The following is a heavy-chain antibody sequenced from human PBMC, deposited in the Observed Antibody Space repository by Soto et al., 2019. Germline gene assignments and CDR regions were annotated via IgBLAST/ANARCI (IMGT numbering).Heavy chain of an antibody. CDR3: ARRGPYSSSPLSNAFDI. J-gene: IGHJ3*02. D-gene: IGHD6-6*01. CDR2: TSVYNGNT. CDR1: GYTFTSYG. Sequence: VQLVQSGAEVKKPGASVTVSCEASGYTFTSYGISWVRQAPGQGLEWMGWTSVYNGNTNYAQKLQGRVTMTTDTSTNTAYMDLRSLRSDDTAVYYWARRGPYSSSPLSNAFDIWGQGTMVTVSS. V-gene: IGHV1-18*01.